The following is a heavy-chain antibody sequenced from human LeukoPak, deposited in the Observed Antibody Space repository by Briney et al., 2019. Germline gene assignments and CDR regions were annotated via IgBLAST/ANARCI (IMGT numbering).Heavy chain of an antibody. CDR3: ASAPYYYDSSGQLGY. D-gene: IGHD3-22*01. V-gene: IGHV3-9*01. Sequence: PGRSLRLSCAASGFTFDDYAMHWVRHAPGKGLEWVSGISWNSGSIGYADSVKGRFTISRDNAKNSLYLQMNSLRAEDTALYYCASAPYYYDSSGQLGYWGQGTLVTVSS. CDR2: ISWNSGSI. J-gene: IGHJ4*02. CDR1: GFTFDDYA.